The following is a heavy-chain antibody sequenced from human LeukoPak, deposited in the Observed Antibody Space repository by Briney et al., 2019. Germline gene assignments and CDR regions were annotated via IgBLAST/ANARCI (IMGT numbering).Heavy chain of an antibody. CDR3: ARGTGAKYSGYDYAFDI. Sequence: ASVKVSCKASGYTFTSYYMHWVRQAPGQGLEWMGIINPSGGSTSYAQKFQGRVTMTRDTSTSTVYMVLSSLRSEDTAVYYCARGTGAKYSGYDYAFDIWGQGTMVTVSS. CDR2: INPSGGST. CDR1: GYTFTSYY. D-gene: IGHD5-12*01. J-gene: IGHJ3*02. V-gene: IGHV1-46*01.